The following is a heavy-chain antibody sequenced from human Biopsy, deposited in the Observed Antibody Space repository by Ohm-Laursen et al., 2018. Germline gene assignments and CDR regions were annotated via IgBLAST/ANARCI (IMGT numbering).Heavy chain of an antibody. CDR3: ARIIVRSSGSSNYFDY. V-gene: IGHV4-59*01. D-gene: IGHD3-22*01. J-gene: IGHJ4*02. Sequence: TLSLTCTVSGESMGTYYWTWIRQPPGKGLEWIASIYYSGTTNKNPSLKSRVTISVDTSKRQFYLELSSVTAADTAIYYCARIIVRSSGSSNYFDYWGQGTLVTVSS. CDR1: GESMGTYY. CDR2: IYYSGTT.